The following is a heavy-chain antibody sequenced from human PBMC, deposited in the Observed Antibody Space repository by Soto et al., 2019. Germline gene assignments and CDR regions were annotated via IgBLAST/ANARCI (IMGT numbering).Heavy chain of an antibody. D-gene: IGHD4-17*01. CDR3: ARSLVGTTVTNLFDP. V-gene: IGHV1-69*01. CDR1: ADTFNSYS. J-gene: IGHJ5*02. CDR2: ITPVFGTA. Sequence: QVQLVQSGAEVKKPGSSVKVSCKASADTFNSYSLSWLRQAPGQRLEWMGGITPVFGTADYAQSLEDRLTITADDSTSTVYMELSSLRSDDTAVYYCARSLVGTTVTNLFDPWGQGALVCVSS.